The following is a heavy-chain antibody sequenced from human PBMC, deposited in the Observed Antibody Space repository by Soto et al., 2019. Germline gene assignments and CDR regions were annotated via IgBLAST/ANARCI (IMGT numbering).Heavy chain of an antibody. J-gene: IGHJ4*02. CDR2: IFSGGST. CDR1: GFTVFNNY. CDR3: ATHPSSLK. Sequence: EVQLVETGGGLVQSGGSLRLSCAASGFTVFNNYMSWVRQAPGEGLEWVSVIFSGGSTSYADSVKGRFTVSRDSSKNTLYLQMNSLRAEDTAVYYCATHPSSLKWGQGTLVTVSP. V-gene: IGHV3-53*02.